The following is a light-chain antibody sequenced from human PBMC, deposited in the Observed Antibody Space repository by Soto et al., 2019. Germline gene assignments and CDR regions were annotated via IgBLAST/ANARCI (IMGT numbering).Light chain of an antibody. CDR1: SSDVGGYNY. J-gene: IGLJ1*01. CDR3: CSYAGTYPYV. Sequence: QSALTQPRSVSGSPGQSVTISCTGTSSDVGGYNYVSWYQQHPGRAPKVMIYDVSKRPSGVPDRFSGSKSGNTASLTISGLQADAEADYYCCSYAGTYPYVFGTGTKVTVL. V-gene: IGLV2-11*01. CDR2: DVS.